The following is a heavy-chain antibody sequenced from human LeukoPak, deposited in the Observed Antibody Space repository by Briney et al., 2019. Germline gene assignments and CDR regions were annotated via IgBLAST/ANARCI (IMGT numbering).Heavy chain of an antibody. CDR2: INPNSGGT. V-gene: IGHV1-2*04. Sequence: ASVKVSCRASGYTFTGYYMHWVRQAPGQGLEWMGWINPNSGGTNYAQKFQGWVTMTRDTSISTAYMELSRLRSDDAAVYYCARESRANNWNDEWYWLDPWGQGTLVTVSS. J-gene: IGHJ5*02. CDR1: GYTFTGYY. CDR3: ARESRANNWNDEWYWLDP. D-gene: IGHD1-1*01.